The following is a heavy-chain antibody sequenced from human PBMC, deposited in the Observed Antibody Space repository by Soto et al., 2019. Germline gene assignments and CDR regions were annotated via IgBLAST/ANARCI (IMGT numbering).Heavy chain of an antibody. D-gene: IGHD3-10*01. J-gene: IGHJ5*02. V-gene: IGHV2-5*02. CDR1: GFSLSTSGVG. CDR2: IYWDDDK. Sequence: SGPTLVNPTQTLTLTCTFSGFSLSTSGVGVGWIRQPPGKALEWLALIYWDDDKRYSPSLKSRLTITKDTSKNQVVLTMTNMNTVDTATFYCAHIFIPYGSGSYRPWFAPWGQGTLVTVSS. CDR3: AHIFIPYGSGSYRPWFAP.